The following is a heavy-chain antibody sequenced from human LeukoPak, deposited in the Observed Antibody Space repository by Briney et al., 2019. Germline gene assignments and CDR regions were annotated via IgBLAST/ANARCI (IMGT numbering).Heavy chain of an antibody. Sequence: GESLKISCKASGYTFSDYWVAWGRRTPGKGLEWMGIIYPGDSHTTYSPSFQGQVTISTDKSITTAYLQWSSLKASDTAMYYCARQTAAGGLRWLDPWGQGTLVTVSS. CDR3: ARQTAAGGLRWLDP. J-gene: IGHJ5*02. D-gene: IGHD6-13*01. CDR2: IYPGDSHT. CDR1: GYTFSDYW. V-gene: IGHV5-51*01.